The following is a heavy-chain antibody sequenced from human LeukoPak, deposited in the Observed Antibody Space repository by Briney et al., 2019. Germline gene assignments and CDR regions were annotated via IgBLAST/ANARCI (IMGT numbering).Heavy chain of an antibody. D-gene: IGHD3-3*01. CDR1: GFPLSSYA. CDR2: IGSDGKT. J-gene: IGHJ4*02. CDR3: ARDGAGYYSGTDY. V-gene: IGHV3-23*01. Sequence: GGSLRLSCEASGFPLSSYAMTWVRQAPGKGLEWVSSIGSDGKTHYSESVKGRFVISRDNSKNTLYLQMNSLRAEDTAVYYCARDGAGYYSGTDYWGQGTLVTVSS.